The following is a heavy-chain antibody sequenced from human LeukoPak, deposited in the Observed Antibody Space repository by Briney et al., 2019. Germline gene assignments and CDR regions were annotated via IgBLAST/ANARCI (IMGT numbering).Heavy chain of an antibody. V-gene: IGHV3-7*01. J-gene: IGHJ4*02. Sequence: GGSLRLSCATSGFTFSTYWMSWVRQAPGKGLEWVAIIKQDGSERYYVDSVKGRFTVSRDNAKNSVYLQMNSLRAEDTAVYYCAREVYCSGSSCYPAGLPDYWGQGTLVTVSS. CDR1: GFTFSTYW. CDR2: IKQDGSER. D-gene: IGHD2-15*01. CDR3: AREVYCSGSSCYPAGLPDY.